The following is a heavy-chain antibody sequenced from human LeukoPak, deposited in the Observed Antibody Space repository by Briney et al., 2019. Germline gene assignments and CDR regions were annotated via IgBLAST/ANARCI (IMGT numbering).Heavy chain of an antibody. CDR3: ARGPGGVFDY. J-gene: IGHJ4*02. D-gene: IGHD3-16*01. CDR1: GFTFSNHG. Sequence: GRSLRLSCAASGFTFSNHGMHWARQAPGKGLEWVAVIWYDGSNKYYADSVKGRFTISRDNSRNTLYLQMNSLRAEDTAVYYCARGPGGVFDYWGQGTLVTVSS. V-gene: IGHV3-33*01. CDR2: IWYDGSNK.